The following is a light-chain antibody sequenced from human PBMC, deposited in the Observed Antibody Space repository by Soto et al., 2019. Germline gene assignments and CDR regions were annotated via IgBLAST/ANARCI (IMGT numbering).Light chain of an antibody. CDR2: TAS. CDR1: QNIKKY. CDR3: QQSYSRT. V-gene: IGKV1-39*01. J-gene: IGKJ1*01. Sequence: DIQMTQSPSSLSASVGDRVTITCRASQNIKKYLNWYQQKPGKAPNLLIYTASSLQVGLPSRFSGSGSGTDFTLTISSLQPEDFGTYYCQQSYSRTFGQGTKVDIK.